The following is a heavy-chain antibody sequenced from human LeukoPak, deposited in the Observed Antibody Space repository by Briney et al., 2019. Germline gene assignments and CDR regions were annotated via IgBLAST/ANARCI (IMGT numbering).Heavy chain of an antibody. CDR1: AYAFTNNA. CDR2: ISVYNGNT. Sequence: GASVKVSCKASAYAFTNNAFSLVRQAPGQGLEWMGWISVYNGNTNYAQKLQGRVTMTADTSTTTAYMELRSLRSDDTAVYYCARGYCSSATCRHFDYWGQGALVTVSS. V-gene: IGHV1-18*01. J-gene: IGHJ4*02. D-gene: IGHD2-2*01. CDR3: ARGYCSSATCRHFDY.